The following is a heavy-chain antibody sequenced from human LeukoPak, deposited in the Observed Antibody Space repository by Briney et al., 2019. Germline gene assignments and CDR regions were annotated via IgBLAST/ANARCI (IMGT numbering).Heavy chain of an antibody. CDR2: TRSKAYGGTT. Sequence: GGSLRLSCTAFGFTFGDYAMSWFRQAPGKGLEWVGFTRSKAYGGTTEYAASVKGRFIISRDDSKNIAYLQMNSLKTEDTAVYYCATDPGEIVPAAKGPRGDYCYGMDVWGQGTTVTVSS. CDR1: GFTFGDYA. J-gene: IGHJ6*02. D-gene: IGHD2-2*01. CDR3: ATDPGEIVPAAKGPRGDYCYGMDV. V-gene: IGHV3-49*03.